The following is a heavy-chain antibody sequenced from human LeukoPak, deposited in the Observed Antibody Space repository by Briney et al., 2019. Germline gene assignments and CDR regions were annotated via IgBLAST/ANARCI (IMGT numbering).Heavy chain of an antibody. CDR3: ARGLTGTAFDP. CDR1: GSTFSSYA. D-gene: IGHD1-7*01. CDR2: IIPIFGTA. J-gene: IGHJ5*02. Sequence: GASVKVSCKASGSTFSSYAISWVRQAPGQGLEWMGGIIPIFGTANYVQKFQGRVTITTDESTSTAYMELSSLRSEDTAVYYCARGLTGTAFDPWGQGTLVTVSS. V-gene: IGHV1-69*05.